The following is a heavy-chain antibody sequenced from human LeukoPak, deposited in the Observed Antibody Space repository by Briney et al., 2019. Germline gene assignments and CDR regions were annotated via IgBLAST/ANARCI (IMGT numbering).Heavy chain of an antibody. J-gene: IGHJ4*02. V-gene: IGHV4-4*07. CDR3: ARVGSGWYGGLDY. CDR2: IYTSGST. Sequence: SETLSLTCTVSGDSISNYYWSWIRRPAGKGLEWIGRIYTSGSTNYNPSLKSRVTISVDTSKNKLSRKLKSVTAADTAVYSCARVGSGWYGGLDYWGQGTLVTVSS. D-gene: IGHD6-19*01. CDR1: GDSISNYY.